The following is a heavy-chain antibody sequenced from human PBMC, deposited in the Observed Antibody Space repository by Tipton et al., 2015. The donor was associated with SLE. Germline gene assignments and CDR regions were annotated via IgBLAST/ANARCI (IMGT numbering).Heavy chain of an antibody. CDR2: INHSGST. CDR1: GGSFSGYY. CDR3: ARRHYNEPFDY. Sequence: TLSHTCAVYGGSFSGYYWSWIRQPPGKGLEWIGEINHSGSTNYNPSLKSRVTISVDTSKNQFSLKLSSVTAADTAVYYCARRHYNEPFDYWGQGTLVTVSS. D-gene: IGHD5-24*01. J-gene: IGHJ4*02. V-gene: IGHV4-34*01.